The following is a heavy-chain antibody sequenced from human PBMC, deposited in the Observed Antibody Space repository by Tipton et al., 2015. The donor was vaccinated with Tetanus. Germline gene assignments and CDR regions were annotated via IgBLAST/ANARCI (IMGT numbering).Heavy chain of an antibody. V-gene: IGHV3-21*06. J-gene: IGHJ5*02. D-gene: IGHD2-21*02. CDR2: ISSVGNYI. CDR3: ARGPVVGAAIPYSLGP. CDR1: GFSFGDFT. Sequence: SLRLSCAAAGFSFGDFTMDWVRQPPGKELERVSSISSVGNYIYYADSVKRRFTISRDNAKNSLYLQMNSLRAEDPAVYYCARGPVVGAAIPYSLGPWGRGTVVSVSS.